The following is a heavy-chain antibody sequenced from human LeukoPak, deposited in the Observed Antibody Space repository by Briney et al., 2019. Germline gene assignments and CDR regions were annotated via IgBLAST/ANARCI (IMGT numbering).Heavy chain of an antibody. J-gene: IGHJ4*02. CDR1: GYSFTDSY. CDR3: VRSPIGASAY. D-gene: IGHD3-10*01. CDR2: ISPNNGDT. Sequence: GASVKVSCKSSGYSFTDSYIHWVRQAPGVGHQWMGWISPNNGDTKYAEDFQDRVTMTRDTSISTAYMELTGLTPDDTAVYYCVRSPIGASAYWGRGTLVTVSS. V-gene: IGHV1-2*02.